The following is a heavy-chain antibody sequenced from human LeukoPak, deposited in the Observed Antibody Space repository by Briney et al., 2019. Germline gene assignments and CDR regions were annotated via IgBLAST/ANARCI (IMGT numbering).Heavy chain of an antibody. Sequence: ASVKVSCKASGYTFTGYYMHWVRQAPGQGLEWMGWINPNSGGTNYAQKFQGRVTMTRDTSISTAYMELSRLRSDDTAVYYCARDRGGIVVVYFSWFDPWGQGTLVTVSS. V-gene: IGHV1-2*02. CDR3: ARDRGGIVVVYFSWFDP. CDR1: GYTFTGYY. CDR2: INPNSGGT. J-gene: IGHJ5*02. D-gene: IGHD2-15*01.